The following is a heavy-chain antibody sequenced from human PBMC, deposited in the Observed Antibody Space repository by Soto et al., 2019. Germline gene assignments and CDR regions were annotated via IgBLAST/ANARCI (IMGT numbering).Heavy chain of an antibody. CDR3: AADLRDGKQITQDY. D-gene: IGHD1-20*01. V-gene: IGHV1-3*01. Sequence: GASVKVSCKASGYTFTSYAMHWVRQAPGQRLEWMGWVNAGNGNTKYSQKFQGRVTITRDTSASTAYMELSSLRSEDTAVYYCAADLRDGKQITQDYWGQGTLVTVSS. CDR1: GYTFTSYA. J-gene: IGHJ4*02. CDR2: VNAGNGNT.